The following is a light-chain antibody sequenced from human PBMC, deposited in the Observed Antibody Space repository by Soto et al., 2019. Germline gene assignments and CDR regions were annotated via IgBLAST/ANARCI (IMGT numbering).Light chain of an antibody. CDR2: LGS. J-gene: IGKJ5*01. CDR3: MQALQTPIT. CDR1: QSLLHSNGYNY. Sequence: DVVMTQSPLSLPVTLGQPASISCRSGQSLLHSNGYNYLDWYLQKPGQSPQLLIYLGSNRSSGVPDRFSGSGSGTDFTLKISRVEAEDVGVYYCMQALQTPITFGQGTRLEIK. V-gene: IGKV2-28*01.